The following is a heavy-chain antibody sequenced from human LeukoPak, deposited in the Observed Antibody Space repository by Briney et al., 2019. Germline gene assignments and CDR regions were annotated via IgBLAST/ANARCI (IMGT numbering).Heavy chain of an antibody. D-gene: IGHD6-13*01. J-gene: IGHJ4*02. V-gene: IGHV1-2*02. CDR3: APTNSWYYYFDY. Sequence: ASVKVSCKASGYTFTGYCIHWVRQAPGQGLEWMGWINPNGGGTNYAQKFQDRVTLTRDTSISTAFMELSRLRSDDTAVYYCAPTNSWYYYFDYWGQGTLVTVSS. CDR2: INPNGGGT. CDR1: GYTFTGYC.